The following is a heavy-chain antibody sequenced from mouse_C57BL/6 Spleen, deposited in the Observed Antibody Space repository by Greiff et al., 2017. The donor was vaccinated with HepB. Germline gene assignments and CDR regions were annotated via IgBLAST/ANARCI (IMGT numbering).Heavy chain of an antibody. Sequence: VQLQQSGAELVRPGASVKLSCTASGFNINDYYMHWVKQRPEQGLEWIGRIDPEDGDTEYAPKFQGKATMTADTSSNTAYLQLSSLTSEDTAVYYCTTSATPYYAMDYWGQGTSVTDSS. CDR2: IDPEDGDT. CDR1: GFNINDYY. D-gene: IGHD6-1*01. J-gene: IGHJ4*01. V-gene: IGHV14-1*01. CDR3: TTSATPYYAMDY.